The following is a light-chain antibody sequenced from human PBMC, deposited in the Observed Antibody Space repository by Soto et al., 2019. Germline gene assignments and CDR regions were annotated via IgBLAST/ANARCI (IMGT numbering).Light chain of an antibody. CDR2: DAS. CDR1: QGIKYY. Sequence: DIPMTQSPSSLSASVGDRVTITCQASQGIKYYLNWYQQKPGKAPNLLIYDASNLEIGVPSRFSGSGSGTDFSFTISSLQAEDTATYYCQQYDTFPVTFGGGTKVEI. CDR3: QQYDTFPVT. V-gene: IGKV1-33*01. J-gene: IGKJ4*01.